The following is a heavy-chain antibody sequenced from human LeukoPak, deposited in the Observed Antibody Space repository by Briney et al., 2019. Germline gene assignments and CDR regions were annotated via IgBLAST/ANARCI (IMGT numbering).Heavy chain of an antibody. J-gene: IGHJ3*02. CDR1: GFTFSDYY. V-gene: IGHV3-11*04. CDR3: ARERYNWNDGRNAFDI. CDR2: ISSSGSTI. Sequence: GGSLRLSCAASGFTFSDYYMSWIRQAPGKGLEWVSYISSSGSTIYYADSVKGRFTISRDNAKDSLYLQMNSLRAEDTAVYYCARERYNWNDGRNAFDIWGQGTMVTVSS. D-gene: IGHD1-1*01.